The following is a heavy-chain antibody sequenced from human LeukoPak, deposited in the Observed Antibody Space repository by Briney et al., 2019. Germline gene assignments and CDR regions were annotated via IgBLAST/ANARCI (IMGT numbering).Heavy chain of an antibody. CDR1: GFTFSSYG. Sequence: PGGSLRLSCAASGFTFSSYGMHWVRQAPGKGLEWVAFIRSDGSKKYYEDSVRGRFTISRDNSKNTLHLQMSSLRPEDTAVYYCAIDYGDDVGFDYWGQGTLVTVS. V-gene: IGHV3-30*02. CDR2: IRSDGSKK. D-gene: IGHD4/OR15-4a*01. CDR3: AIDYGDDVGFDY. J-gene: IGHJ4*02.